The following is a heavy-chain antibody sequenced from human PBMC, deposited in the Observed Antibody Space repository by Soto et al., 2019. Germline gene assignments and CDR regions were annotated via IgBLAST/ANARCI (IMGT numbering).Heavy chain of an antibody. CDR2: IDPSDSYT. J-gene: IGHJ6*02. Sequence: PGEAVKSSCKRSGYSVTSYWSSWVRQMPGKGLEWMGRIDPSDSYTNYSPSFQGHVTISADKSISTAYLQWSSLKASDTAMYYCARLTVTTSRGMDVWGQGTTVTVSS. CDR1: GYSVTSYW. CDR3: ARLTVTTSRGMDV. V-gene: IGHV5-10-1*01. D-gene: IGHD4-17*01.